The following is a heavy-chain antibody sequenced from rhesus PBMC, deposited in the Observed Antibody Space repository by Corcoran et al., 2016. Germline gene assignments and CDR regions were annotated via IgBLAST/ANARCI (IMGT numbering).Heavy chain of an antibody. V-gene: IGHV3S11*01. Sequence: EVQLVESGGGLVQPGGSLRLSCAASGFHFSNFWMRWVRPAPGKGLEWVGVIKNKADGGTVVYAESVKGRFTISRDESKNTLYLQMNSLKTEDTAVYYCSRAYGLDSWGQGVVVTVSS. CDR3: SRAYGLDS. CDR2: IKNKADGGTV. CDR1: GFHFSNFW. J-gene: IGHJ6*01.